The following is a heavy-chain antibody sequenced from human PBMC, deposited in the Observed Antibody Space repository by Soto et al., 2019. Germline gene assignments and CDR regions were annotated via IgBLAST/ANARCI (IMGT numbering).Heavy chain of an antibody. V-gene: IGHV1-69*02. CDR3: ASSSRVLLDY. CDR2: IIPILGIA. J-gene: IGHJ4*02. D-gene: IGHD2-15*01. Sequence: QVQLVQSGAEVKKPGSSVKVSCKASGGTFSSYSISWVRQAPGQGLEWMGRIIPILGIANYAQKFQGRVTITADKSTSTAYMELSSLRSEDAAVYYCASSSRVLLDYWGQGTLVTVSS. CDR1: GGTFSSYS.